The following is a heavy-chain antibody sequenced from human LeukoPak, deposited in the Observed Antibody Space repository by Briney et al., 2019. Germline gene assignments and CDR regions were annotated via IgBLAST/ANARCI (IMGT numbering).Heavy chain of an antibody. J-gene: IGHJ4*02. CDR1: VGSISTTIW. Sequence: SETLSLTCVVSVGSISTTIWWSWVRQPPAKGLEWIGEIYHSGGTNYKPSLKSRVTISVDKSKNQSPLKLNSVTAAETAGYYCARDKDSGGYHRAPLSYWGQGILVTVSS. CDR3: ARDKDSGGYHRAPLSY. D-gene: IGHD3-22*01. CDR2: IYHSGGT. V-gene: IGHV4-4*02.